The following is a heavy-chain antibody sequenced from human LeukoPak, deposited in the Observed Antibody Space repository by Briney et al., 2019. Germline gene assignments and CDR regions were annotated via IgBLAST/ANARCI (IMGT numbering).Heavy chain of an antibody. CDR1: GYTFTSYD. D-gene: IGHD6-6*01. J-gene: IGHJ4*02. CDR2: MNPNIGNT. Sequence: GASVKVSCKASGYTFTSYDINWVRQATGQGLEWMGWMNPNIGNTGYAQKFQGRVTMTRNTSISTAYMERNSLRSEATTVQYFASHSSSSPGSYYWGQGTLGTVSS. CDR3: ASHSSSSPGSYY. V-gene: IGHV1-8*01.